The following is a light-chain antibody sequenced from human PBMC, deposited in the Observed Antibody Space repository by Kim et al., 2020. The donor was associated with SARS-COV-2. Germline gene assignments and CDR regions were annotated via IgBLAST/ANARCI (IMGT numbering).Light chain of an antibody. J-gene: IGLJ1*01. CDR2: DVS. CDR1: SSDVGRYNY. V-gene: IGLV2-14*03. Sequence: PASVSGSPGQSITIACTGTSSDVGRYNYVSWYQHHPGKAPKLMIYDVSERPSGVSDRFSGSKSGNTASLTISGLQAEDEADCRSYVFGTGTKVTVL. CDR3: YV.